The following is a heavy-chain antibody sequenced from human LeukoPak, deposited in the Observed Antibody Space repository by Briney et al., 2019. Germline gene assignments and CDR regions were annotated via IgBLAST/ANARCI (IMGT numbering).Heavy chain of an antibody. J-gene: IGHJ4*02. CDR1: GFTVSSRY. D-gene: IGHD3-10*01. CDR3: ARCGSGSYYMDY. V-gene: IGHV3-66*01. CDR2: IDSGGHT. Sequence: PGGSLRLSCAASGFTVSSRYVSWVRQAPGKGLEWVSAIDSGGHTYYADSVKGRFTISRDNSKNTLYLQMNSLRAEDTAVYYCARCGSGSYYMDYWGQGTLVTVSS.